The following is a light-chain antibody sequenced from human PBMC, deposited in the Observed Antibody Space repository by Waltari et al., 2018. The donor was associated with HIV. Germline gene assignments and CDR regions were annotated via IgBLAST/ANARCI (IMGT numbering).Light chain of an antibody. J-gene: IGLJ1*01. Sequence: QSALTQPPSASGSPGQSVTISCTGTSRAIGGYNFVSWYQQHPGKAPKLMIFEVNKRPSGVPDRFSGSKSGNTASLTVSGLQADDEADYYCCSYAGSNNYVFGTGTKVTVL. CDR3: CSYAGSNNYV. V-gene: IGLV2-8*01. CDR2: EVN. CDR1: SRAIGGYNF.